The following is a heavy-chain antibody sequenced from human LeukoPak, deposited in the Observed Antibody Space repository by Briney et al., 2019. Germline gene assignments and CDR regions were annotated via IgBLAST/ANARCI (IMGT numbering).Heavy chain of an antibody. V-gene: IGHV4-39*07. CDR2: IYYSGST. Sequence: SETLSLTCTVSGDSMSSSHYCWGWIRQPPGKGLEWIGSIYYSGSTNYNPSLKSRVTISVDTSKNQFSLKLSSVTAADTAVYYCARDGSSGSYYGWFDPWGQGTLVTVSS. D-gene: IGHD1-26*01. J-gene: IGHJ5*02. CDR1: GDSMSSSHYC. CDR3: ARDGSSGSYYGWFDP.